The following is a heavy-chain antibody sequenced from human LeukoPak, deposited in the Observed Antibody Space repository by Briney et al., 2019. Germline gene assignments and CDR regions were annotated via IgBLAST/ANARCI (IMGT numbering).Heavy chain of an antibody. Sequence: SETLSLTCTVSGGSISSYYWSWIRQPPGKGLEWIGRIYTSGSTYYNPSLKSRVTISVDTSKNQFSLKLSSVTAADTAVYYCARTRYYYNSRSYGAPYYFDYWGQGTLVTVSS. J-gene: IGHJ4*02. CDR2: IYTSGST. CDR1: GGSISSYY. V-gene: IGHV4-4*08. CDR3: ARTRYYYNSRSYGAPYYFDY. D-gene: IGHD3-10*01.